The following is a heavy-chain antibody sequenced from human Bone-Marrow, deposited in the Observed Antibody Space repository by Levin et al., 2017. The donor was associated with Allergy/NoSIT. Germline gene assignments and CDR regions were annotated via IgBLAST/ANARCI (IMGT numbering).Heavy chain of an antibody. CDR1: GFTFGDYA. CDR3: TRGSYYDILTGYYDYYYYYMDV. CDR2: IRSKAYGGTT. D-gene: IGHD3-9*01. V-gene: IGHV3-49*03. Sequence: GGSLRLSCTASGFTFGDYAMSWFRQAPGKGLEWVGFIRSKAYGGTTEYAASVKGRFTISRDDSKSIAYLQMNSLKTEDTAVYYCTRGSYYDILTGYYDYYYYYMDVWGKGTTVTVSS. J-gene: IGHJ6*03.